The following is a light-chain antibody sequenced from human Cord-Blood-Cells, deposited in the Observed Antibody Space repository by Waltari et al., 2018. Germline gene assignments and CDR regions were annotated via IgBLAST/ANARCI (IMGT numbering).Light chain of an antibody. CDR2: DAS. J-gene: IGKJ2*01. CDR3: QHYDNLPYT. CDR1: QDISNY. Sequence: DIQMTQSPSPLSESVGDRVTITCQASQDISNYLNWYQQKPGKAPKLLIYDASNLETGVPSRFSGSGSGTDFTFTISSLQPEDIATYYCQHYDNLPYTFGQGTKLEIK. V-gene: IGKV1-33*01.